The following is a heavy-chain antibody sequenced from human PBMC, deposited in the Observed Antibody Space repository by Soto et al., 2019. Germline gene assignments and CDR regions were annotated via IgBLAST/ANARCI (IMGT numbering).Heavy chain of an antibody. CDR2: MNPNSGNT. CDR1: GYTFTSYD. CDR3: AKDSWFLGELSNDY. J-gene: IGHJ4*02. V-gene: IGHV1-8*01. D-gene: IGHD3-16*02. Sequence: ASVKVSCKASGYTFTSYDVNWVRQATGQGLEWMGWMNPNSGNTGYAQKFQGRVTMTRNTSISTAYMELSSLRSEDTAVYYCAKDSWFLGELSNDYWGQGTLVTVSS.